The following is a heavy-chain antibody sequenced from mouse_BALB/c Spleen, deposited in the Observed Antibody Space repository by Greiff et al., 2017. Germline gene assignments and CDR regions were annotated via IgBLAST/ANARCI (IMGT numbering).Heavy chain of an antibody. D-gene: IGHD1-1*01. J-gene: IGHJ4*01. Sequence: QVQLKESGAELVRPGSSVKISCKASGYAFSSYWMNWVKQRPGQGLEWIGPIYPGDGATNYNGKFKGKATLTGDKSSSTAYMQLSSLTSEDSAVYLCAVWDTTVVAAYYAMDDWGQGTSVTVSS. CDR3: AVWDTTVVAAYYAMDD. CDR1: GYAFSSYW. CDR2: IYPGDGAT. V-gene: IGHV1-80*01.